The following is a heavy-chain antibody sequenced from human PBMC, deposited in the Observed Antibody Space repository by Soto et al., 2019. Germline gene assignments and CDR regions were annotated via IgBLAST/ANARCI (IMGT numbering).Heavy chain of an antibody. Sequence: SVKVSCTAPGYPFTSYGIIWVRQTPGQGLEWMGWISAYNGNTNYAQKLQGRVTMTTDTSTSTAYMELRSLRSDDTAVYYCARTRYPSGSYYKSDWFDPSGQGTLVTV. CDR2: ISAYNGNT. J-gene: IGHJ5*02. D-gene: IGHD3-10*01. CDR1: GYPFTSYG. V-gene: IGHV1-18*04. CDR3: ARTRYPSGSYYKSDWFDP.